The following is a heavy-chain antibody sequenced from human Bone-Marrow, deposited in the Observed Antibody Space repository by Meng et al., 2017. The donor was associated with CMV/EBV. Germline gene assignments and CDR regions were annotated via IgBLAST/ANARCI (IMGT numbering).Heavy chain of an antibody. V-gene: IGHV3-7*01. CDR2: IKPDGSDQ. J-gene: IGHJ4*02. Sequence: GGSLRLSCAASGFTFSSHWMRWVRQAPGKGLECVASIKPDGSDQYYVASVKGRFTVSRDNAQKSLSLQLDSLRVEDTALYYCTGDEITVSGANFDSWGRGTLVTVSS. D-gene: IGHD2-2*01. CDR3: TGDEITVSGANFDS. CDR1: GFTFSSHW.